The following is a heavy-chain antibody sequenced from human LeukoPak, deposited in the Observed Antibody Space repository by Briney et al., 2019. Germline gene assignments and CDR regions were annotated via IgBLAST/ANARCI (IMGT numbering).Heavy chain of an antibody. J-gene: IGHJ4*02. CDR1: GYTFTSYD. CDR3: ATSSGWKSNIDY. V-gene: IGHV1-2*02. D-gene: IGHD6-19*01. Sequence: ASVKVSCKASGYTFTSYDINWVRQATGQGLEWMGWINPNSGGTNYAQKFQGRVTMTRDTSISTAYMELSRLRSDDTAVFYCATSSGWKSNIDYWGQGTLGTVSS. CDR2: INPNSGGT.